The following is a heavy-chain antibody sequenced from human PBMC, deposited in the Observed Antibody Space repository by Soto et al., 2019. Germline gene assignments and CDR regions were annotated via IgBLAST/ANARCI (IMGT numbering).Heavy chain of an antibody. V-gene: IGHV3-23*01. D-gene: IGHD3-16*01. CDR3: VRHQEGMIMITFGGVNWFDP. CDR2: LSGSGSST. Sequence: GGSLRLSCEASGFTFSRYAMSWVRQAPGKGLEWVAALSGSGSSTYYADSVKGRFTISRDNSKNTMYLQMTSLRGEDTAVYYCVRHQEGMIMITFGGVNWFDPWGQGTLVTAPQ. J-gene: IGHJ5*02. CDR1: GFTFSRYA.